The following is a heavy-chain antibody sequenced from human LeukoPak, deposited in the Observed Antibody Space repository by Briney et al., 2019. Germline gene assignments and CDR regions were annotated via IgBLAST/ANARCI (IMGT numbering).Heavy chain of an antibody. D-gene: IGHD6-13*01. Sequence: GSLRLSCAASGFTFSSYGMHWVRQAPGKGLEWVSGISGSGGSTYVADSVKGRFTVSRDNSKNTLYLQMNSLRADDTAVYYCAKDRPTVYSSSWLHFLDSWGQGTLVTVSS. J-gene: IGHJ4*02. V-gene: IGHV3-23*01. CDR2: ISGSGGST. CDR3: AKDRPTVYSSSWLHFLDS. CDR1: GFTFSSYG.